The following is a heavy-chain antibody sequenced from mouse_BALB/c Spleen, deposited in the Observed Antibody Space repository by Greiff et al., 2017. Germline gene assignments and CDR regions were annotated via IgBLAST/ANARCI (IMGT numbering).Heavy chain of an antibody. V-gene: IGHV14-3*02. CDR2: IDPANGNT. CDR1: GFYIKDTY. J-gene: IGHJ1*01. Sequence: EVQLQQSGAELVKPGASVKLSCTASGFYIKDTYMHWVKQRPEQGLEWIGRIDPANGNTKYDPKFQGKATITADTSSNTAYLQLSSLTSEDTAVYYCARKGNYRGYFDVWGAGTTVTVSS. D-gene: IGHD2-1*01. CDR3: ARKGNYRGYFDV.